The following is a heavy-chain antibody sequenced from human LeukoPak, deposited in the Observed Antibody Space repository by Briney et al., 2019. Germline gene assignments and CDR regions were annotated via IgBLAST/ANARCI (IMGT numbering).Heavy chain of an antibody. V-gene: IGHV3-30-3*01. Sequence: GGSLRLSCAASGFTFSGHAMHWVRQAPGKGLEWVAVISYDGSNDYYADSVKGRFTISRDNSKNTLYLQMNSLRAEDTAVYYCATNGPGIAVAGYVDYWGQGTLVTVSS. D-gene: IGHD6-19*01. CDR2: ISYDGSND. J-gene: IGHJ4*02. CDR3: ATNGPGIAVAGYVDY. CDR1: GFTFSGHA.